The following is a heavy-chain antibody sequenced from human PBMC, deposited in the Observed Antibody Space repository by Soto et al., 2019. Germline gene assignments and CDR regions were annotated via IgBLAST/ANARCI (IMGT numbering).Heavy chain of an antibody. V-gene: IGHV3-30*18. D-gene: IGHD3-3*01. CDR1: GFTFSSYG. CDR3: AKDLYYDFWSGHLGY. J-gene: IGHJ4*02. Sequence: QVQLVESGGGVVQPGRSLRLSCAASGFTFSSYGMHWVRQAPGKGLEWVAGISYDGSNKHYADSVKGRFTISRDNSKNTLYLQMNSLRADDTAVYYCAKDLYYDFWSGHLGYWGQGTLVTVSP. CDR2: ISYDGSNK.